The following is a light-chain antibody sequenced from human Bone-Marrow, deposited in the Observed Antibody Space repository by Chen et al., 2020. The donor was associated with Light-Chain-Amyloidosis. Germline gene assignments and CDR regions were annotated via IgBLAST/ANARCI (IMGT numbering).Light chain of an antibody. CDR1: QSINDQ. J-gene: IGKJ2*01. CDR3: QQSYNFPYT. V-gene: IGKV1-39*01. Sequence: DIQMTQSPSSLSASVRDRVTITCRASQSINDQLKWYQQKPGKAPQLLIYGASNLQSGVPSRFIGSGSGTDFTLTIRGLQPEDFSTYYCQQSYNFPYTFGQGTNVES. CDR2: GAS.